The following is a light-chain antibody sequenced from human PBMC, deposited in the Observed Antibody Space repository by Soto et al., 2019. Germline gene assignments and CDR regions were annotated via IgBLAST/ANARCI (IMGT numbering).Light chain of an antibody. CDR3: QSYDSSLSGHVV. Sequence: QSVLTQPPSLSGAPGQRVTISCTGSSSNIGAGYDVHWYQQLPGTAPKLLIYGNSNRPSGVPDRFAGSKSGTSASLAITGLQAEDEAEYYCQSYDSSLSGHVVFGGGTKLTVL. J-gene: IGLJ2*01. V-gene: IGLV1-40*01. CDR1: SSNIGAGYD. CDR2: GNS.